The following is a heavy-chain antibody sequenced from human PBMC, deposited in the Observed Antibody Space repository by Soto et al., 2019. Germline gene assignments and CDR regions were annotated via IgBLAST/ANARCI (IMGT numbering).Heavy chain of an antibody. CDR3: ATMGTPATGLYYFDF. D-gene: IGHD1-7*01. V-gene: IGHV4-30-4*01. Sequence: QVQLQESGPGLVKPSQTLSLTCTVSGGSISSGNYYWSWIRQPPGKALEWIGFISYSGSTYYNASLNSRFTISVETSKNQFSLKRSFVTAADTAVYYCATMGTPATGLYYFDFWGQGTRVTVSS. CDR2: ISYSGST. CDR1: GGSISSGNYY. J-gene: IGHJ4*02.